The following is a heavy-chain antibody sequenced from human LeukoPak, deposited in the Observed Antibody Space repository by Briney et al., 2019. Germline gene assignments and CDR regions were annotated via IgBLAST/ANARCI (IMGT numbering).Heavy chain of an antibody. D-gene: IGHD3-22*01. Sequence: PSETLSLTCTVSGGSISSYYWSWIRQPPGKGLEWIGYIYASGSTNYNPSLKSRVTISVDTSKHQFSLKLSSVTAADTAVYYCAKLSGYHYDTGGSFDYWGQGTLVTVSS. J-gene: IGHJ4*02. V-gene: IGHV4-4*09. CDR3: AKLSGYHYDTGGSFDY. CDR2: IYASGST. CDR1: GGSISSYY.